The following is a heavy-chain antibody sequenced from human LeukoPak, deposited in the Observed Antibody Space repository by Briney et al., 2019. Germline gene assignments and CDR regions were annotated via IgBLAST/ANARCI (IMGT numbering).Heavy chain of an antibody. CDR2: ISSSSSYI. Sequence: GRSLRLSCAASGFTFDDYAMHWVRQAPGKGLEWVSSISSSSSYIYYADSVKGRFTISRDNAKNSLYLQMNSLRAEDTAVYYCARVYYGSGSYLDYWGQGTLVTVSS. V-gene: IGHV3-21*01. CDR3: ARVYYGSGSYLDY. D-gene: IGHD3-10*01. CDR1: GFTFDDYA. J-gene: IGHJ4*02.